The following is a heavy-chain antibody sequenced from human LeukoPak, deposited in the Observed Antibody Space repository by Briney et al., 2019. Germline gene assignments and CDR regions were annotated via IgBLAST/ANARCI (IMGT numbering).Heavy chain of an antibody. CDR2: ISAYNGNT. Sequence: ASVKLSCKASGYTFTSYGISWVRQAPGQGLEWMGWISAYNGNTNYAQKLQGRVTMTTDTSTSTAYMELRSLRSDDTAVYYCARDVATVTTLNWFDPWGQGTLVTVSS. CDR3: ARDVATVTTLNWFDP. D-gene: IGHD4-17*01. CDR1: GYTFTSYG. J-gene: IGHJ5*02. V-gene: IGHV1-18*04.